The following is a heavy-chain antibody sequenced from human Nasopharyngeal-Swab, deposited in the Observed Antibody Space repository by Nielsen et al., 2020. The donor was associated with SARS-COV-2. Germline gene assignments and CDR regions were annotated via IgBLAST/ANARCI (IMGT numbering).Heavy chain of an antibody. V-gene: IGHV1-46*01. J-gene: IGHJ5*02. CDR1: GYTFTSYD. CDR2: INPSGGST. Sequence: ASVKVSCKASGYTFTSYDINWVRQAPGQGLEWMGIINPSGGSTSYAQKFQGRVTMTRDTSTSTVYMELSSLRSEDTAVYYCARAPEGFWSGSGDNWFDPWGQGTLVTVSS. D-gene: IGHD3-3*01. CDR3: ARAPEGFWSGSGDNWFDP.